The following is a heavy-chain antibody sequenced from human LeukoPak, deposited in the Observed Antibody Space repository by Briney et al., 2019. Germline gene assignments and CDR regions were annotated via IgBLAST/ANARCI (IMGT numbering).Heavy chain of an antibody. J-gene: IGHJ4*02. CDR1: GFTGSRYD. Sequence: PGGSLRLSCTASGFTGSRYDMSWVRQGPGKGLEWGSGISDSAGTTYYADSVKGRFTISRDNAKNSLYLQMNSLGAEDTAVYYCARRGTSSSWAHFDYWGQGTLVTVSS. CDR3: ARRGTSSSWAHFDY. D-gene: IGHD6-13*01. V-gene: IGHV3-23*01. CDR2: ISDSAGTT.